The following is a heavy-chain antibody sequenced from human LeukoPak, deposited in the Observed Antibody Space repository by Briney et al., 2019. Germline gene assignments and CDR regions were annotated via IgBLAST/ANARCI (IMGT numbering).Heavy chain of an antibody. CDR2: IKQDGTEK. D-gene: IGHD2-15*01. Sequence: PGGSLRLSCAASGFTFSSNWMSWVRQAPGEGLEWVANIKQDGTEKYYVDSVRGRFTISRDNAKNSLYLQMNSLRAEDTAVYYCASQALRAVDIWGQGTMVTVSS. CDR1: GFTFSSNW. J-gene: IGHJ3*02. CDR3: ASQALRAVDI. V-gene: IGHV3-7*05.